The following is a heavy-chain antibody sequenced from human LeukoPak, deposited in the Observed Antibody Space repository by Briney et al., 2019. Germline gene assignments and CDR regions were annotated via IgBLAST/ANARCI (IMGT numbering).Heavy chain of an antibody. CDR3: ARFSSNWYSSFVY. D-gene: IGHD6-13*01. V-gene: IGHV1-46*01. CDR2: INPSGAST. CDR1: GYTFTSYY. Sequence: ASVKVSCKASGYTFTSYYMHWVRQAPGQGLEWMGIINPSGASTGYAQKFQGRVTMTWDTSTTTVYMELSSLRSEDTAVYYCARFSSNWYSSFVYWGQGTRVTVSS. J-gene: IGHJ4*02.